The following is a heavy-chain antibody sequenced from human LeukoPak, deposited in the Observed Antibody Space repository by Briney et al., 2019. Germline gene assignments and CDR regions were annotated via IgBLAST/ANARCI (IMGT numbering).Heavy chain of an antibody. J-gene: IGHJ6*03. D-gene: IGHD3-9*01. CDR1: GGSISSSSYY. CDR3: ARHVGDILTGYYLYYYYYHMDV. V-gene: IGHV4-39*01. Sequence: SETLSLTCTVSGGSISSSSYYWGWIRQPPGKGLEWIGSIYYSGSTYYNPSLKSRVTISVDTSKNQFSLKLSSVTAADTAVYYCARHVGDILTGYYLYYYYYHMDVWGKGTTVTVSS. CDR2: IYYSGST.